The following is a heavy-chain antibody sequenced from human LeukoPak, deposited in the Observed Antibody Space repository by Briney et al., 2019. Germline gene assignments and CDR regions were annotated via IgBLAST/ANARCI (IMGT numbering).Heavy chain of an antibody. Sequence: GGSLRLSCAAPGFTFDDYAMHWVRQVPGKGLEWVSGISWNSGSIAYADSVQGRFTISRDNAKNSLYLQMNSLRAEDAALYYCARVRSSTFLSYYFDYWGQGTLVTVSS. CDR3: ARVRSSTFLSYYFDY. D-gene: IGHD6-13*01. CDR1: GFTFDDYA. J-gene: IGHJ4*02. V-gene: IGHV3-9*01. CDR2: ISWNSGSI.